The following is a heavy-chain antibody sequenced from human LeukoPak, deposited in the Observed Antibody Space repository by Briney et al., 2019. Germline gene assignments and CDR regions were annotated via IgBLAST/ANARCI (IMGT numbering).Heavy chain of an antibody. D-gene: IGHD6-19*01. J-gene: IGHJ4*02. Sequence: SETLALTCTVSSGSITGYYWSWIRQPPGKGLEWIGYVYATGTTNYNPSLKTRATISIDTSKNQLSLTLTSVTAADTAVYYCARVGSGGAWFDFWGQGTLVSVSS. V-gene: IGHV4-59*01. CDR2: VYATGTT. CDR1: SGSITGYY. CDR3: ARVGSGGAWFDF.